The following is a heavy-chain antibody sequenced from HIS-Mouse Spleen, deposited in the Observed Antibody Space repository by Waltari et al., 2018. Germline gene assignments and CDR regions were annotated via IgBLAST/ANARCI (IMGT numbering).Heavy chain of an antibody. V-gene: IGHV4-59*08. J-gene: IGHJ3*02. D-gene: IGHD6-13*01. Sequence: QVQLQESGPGLVKPSETLSLTCTVSGGSISSYYWSWIRQPPGKGLEWIGYIYYSGSTNYNPSLKSRVTISVDTSKNQFSLKLSSVTAADTAVYYCAAPGYSSSWYAFDIWGQGTMFTVSS. CDR3: AAPGYSSSWYAFDI. CDR1: GGSISSYY. CDR2: IYYSGST.